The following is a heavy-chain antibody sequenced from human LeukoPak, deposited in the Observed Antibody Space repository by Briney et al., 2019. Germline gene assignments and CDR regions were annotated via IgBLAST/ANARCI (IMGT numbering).Heavy chain of an antibody. D-gene: IGHD6-13*01. CDR1: GGSISSYY. CDR3: ARHLQQLATP. Sequence: PSETLSLTCTVSGGSISSYYWSWIRQPPGKGLEWIGYIYYSGSTNYSPSLKSRVTISVDTSKNQFSLKLSSVTAADTAVYYCARHLQQLATPWGQGTLVTVSS. V-gene: IGHV4-59*08. J-gene: IGHJ5*02. CDR2: IYYSGST.